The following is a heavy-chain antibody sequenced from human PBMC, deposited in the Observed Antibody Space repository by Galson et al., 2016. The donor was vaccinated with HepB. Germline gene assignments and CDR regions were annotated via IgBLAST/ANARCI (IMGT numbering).Heavy chain of an antibody. D-gene: IGHD5-18*01. CDR2: IIPIFGTP. CDR3: ARSRDGGGYSYGNNI. J-gene: IGHJ4*02. Sequence: SVKVSCKASGDTFSNYALSWVRQVPGQGLEWMGGIIPIFGTPIYAQRFQGRVTITAHKSTSRAYMELSSLRSEDTAVYYCARSRDGGGYSYGNNIWGQGTLVTVS. V-gene: IGHV1-69*06. CDR1: GDTFSNYA.